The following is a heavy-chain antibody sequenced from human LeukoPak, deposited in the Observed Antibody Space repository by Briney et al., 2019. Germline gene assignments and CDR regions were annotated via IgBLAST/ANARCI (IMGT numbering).Heavy chain of an antibody. J-gene: IGHJ4*02. Sequence: PSETLSLTCAVHGGSFSGYYWSWLRQPPGKGLEWIGEINHSGSTNYNPSLKSRVTISVDTSKNQFSLKLSSVTAADTAVYYCARGKGRFGVVIIGGYYFDYWGQGTLVTVSS. D-gene: IGHD3-3*01. V-gene: IGHV4-34*01. CDR1: GGSFSGYY. CDR3: ARGKGRFGVVIIGGYYFDY. CDR2: INHSGST.